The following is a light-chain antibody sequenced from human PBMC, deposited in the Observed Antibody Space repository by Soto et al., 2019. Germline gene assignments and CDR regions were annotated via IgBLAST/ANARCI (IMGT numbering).Light chain of an antibody. Sequence: DIQMTQSPSATSASVGDRVTITCRASQGISYYLAWFQQKPGKVPQRLIYGASNLQGGVPSRFSGSGYGSEFTLTISSLQPEDSATYFCLQHNYYPPTIGQGTKVDIK. V-gene: IGKV1-17*03. J-gene: IGKJ1*01. CDR3: LQHNYYPPT. CDR1: QGISYY. CDR2: GAS.